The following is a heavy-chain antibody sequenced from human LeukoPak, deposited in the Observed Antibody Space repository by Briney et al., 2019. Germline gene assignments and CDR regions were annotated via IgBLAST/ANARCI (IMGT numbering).Heavy chain of an antibody. CDR2: IRDDGDDK. D-gene: IGHD1-1*01. J-gene: IGHJ4*02. CDR3: ARDQRATASTGSYFDY. V-gene: IGHV3-30*02. Sequence: PGGSLRLSCAASGFTFNSYGMHWVRQAPGKGLEWVAFIRDDGDDKYYADSVKGRFTISRDNSKNTLYLQMNSLRAEDTAVYYCARDQRATASTGSYFDYWGQGTLVTVSS. CDR1: GFTFNSYG.